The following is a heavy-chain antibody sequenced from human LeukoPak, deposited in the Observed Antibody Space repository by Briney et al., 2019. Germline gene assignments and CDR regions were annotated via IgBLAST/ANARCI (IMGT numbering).Heavy chain of an antibody. Sequence: PSETLSLTCTVSGGSISSYYWSWIRQPPGKGLEWFGYIYYSGSTNYNPSLKSRVTISVDTSKNQFSLKLSSVTAADTAVYYCARVGRGYYDSYYDAFDIWGQGTMVTASS. CDR2: IYYSGST. CDR1: GGSISSYY. CDR3: ARVGRGYYDSYYDAFDI. V-gene: IGHV4-59*01. D-gene: IGHD3-22*01. J-gene: IGHJ3*02.